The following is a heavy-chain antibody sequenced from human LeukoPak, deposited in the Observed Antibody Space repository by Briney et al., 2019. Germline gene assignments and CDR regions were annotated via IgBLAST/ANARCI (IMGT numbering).Heavy chain of an antibody. CDR2: FDPEDGET. J-gene: IGHJ4*02. CDR1: GYTFTDYY. Sequence: ASVKVSCKASGYTFTDYYMHWVRQAPGQGLEWMGGFDPEDGETIYAQKFQGRVTMTEDTSTDTAYMELSSLRSEDTAVYYCATAGLGYFDYWGQGTLVTVSS. CDR3: ATAGLGYFDY. D-gene: IGHD7-27*01. V-gene: IGHV1-24*01.